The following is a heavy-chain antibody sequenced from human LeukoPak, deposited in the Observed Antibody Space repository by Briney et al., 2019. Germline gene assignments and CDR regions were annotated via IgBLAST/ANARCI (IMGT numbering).Heavy chain of an antibody. D-gene: IGHD2-2*01. J-gene: IGHJ5*02. Sequence: QPGRSLRLSCAASGFTFSSYGMHRVSQAPGKGLEWVAVIWYDGSNKYYADSVKGRFTISRDNSKNTLYLQMNSLRAEDTAVYYCARDQDIVVVPAADVWFDPWGQGTLVTVSS. CDR2: IWYDGSNK. CDR1: GFTFSSYG. CDR3: ARDQDIVVVPAADVWFDP. V-gene: IGHV3-33*01.